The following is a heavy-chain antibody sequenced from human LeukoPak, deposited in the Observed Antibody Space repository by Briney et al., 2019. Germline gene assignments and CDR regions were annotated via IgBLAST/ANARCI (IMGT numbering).Heavy chain of an antibody. CDR2: ISSSSSYI. CDR1: GFTFSSYS. D-gene: IGHD3-22*01. V-gene: IGHV3-21*01. J-gene: IGHJ6*02. CDR3: ARGFYDSSGYQYYYGMAV. Sequence: GGSLRLSCAASGFTFSSYSMNWVRQAPGKGLEWVSSISSSSSYIYYAESVKGRFTISRDNAKNSLYLQMNSLRAEDTAVYYCARGFYDSSGYQYYYGMAVWGQGTTVTVSS.